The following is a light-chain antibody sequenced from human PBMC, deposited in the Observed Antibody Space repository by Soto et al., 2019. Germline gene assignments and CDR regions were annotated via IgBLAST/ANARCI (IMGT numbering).Light chain of an antibody. V-gene: IGKV3-15*01. Sequence: EIVMAQSPATLSVSPWERATLSCGASRSVGSSLAWYQQRPGLAPILLIYGASTMATGVPARFSGSGSGTEFTLTIRSLQSEDFAVYYCQQYHYWPLSTFGQGTKVDI. CDR1: RSVGSS. CDR3: QQYHYWPLST. J-gene: IGKJ2*01. CDR2: GAS.